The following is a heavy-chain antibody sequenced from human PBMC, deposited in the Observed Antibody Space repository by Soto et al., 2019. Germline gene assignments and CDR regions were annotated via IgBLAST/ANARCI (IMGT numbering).Heavy chain of an antibody. CDR2: ISGSGGST. CDR1: GFTFSSYA. D-gene: IGHD2-2*03. J-gene: IGHJ4*02. CDR3: AKRGDGYCTGISCFRD. Sequence: GGSLRLSCAASGFTFSSYAMSWVRQAPGKGLEWVSAISGSGGSTYYADSVKGRFTISRDNSKNTLYLQMDSLRVEDTAVYYCAKRGDGYCTGISCFRDWGQGTLVTVSS. V-gene: IGHV3-23*01.